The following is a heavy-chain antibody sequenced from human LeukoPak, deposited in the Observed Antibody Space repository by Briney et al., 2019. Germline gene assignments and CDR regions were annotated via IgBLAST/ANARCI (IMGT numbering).Heavy chain of an antibody. D-gene: IGHD2-15*01. CDR2: IRYDGSNK. J-gene: IGHJ6*03. V-gene: IGHV3-30*02. Sequence: GGSLRLSCAASGFTFSNYSMNWVRQAPGKGLEWLAFIRYDGSNKYYADSVKGRFTISSDNSKNTLYLQMNSLRAEDTAVYYCARKAYCSGGTCSHYYYVDVWGKGTTVTISS. CDR3: ARKAYCSGGTCSHYYYVDV. CDR1: GFTFSNYS.